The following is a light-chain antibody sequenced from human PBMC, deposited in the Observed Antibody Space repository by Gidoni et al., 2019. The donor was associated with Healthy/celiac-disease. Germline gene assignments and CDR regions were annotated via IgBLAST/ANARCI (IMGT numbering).Light chain of an antibody. CDR2: AAS. V-gene: IGKV1-39*01. Sequence: DIQMTQSPSSLSASVGDRVTITCRASQSISSYLNWYQQKPGKAPKLLIYAASSLQSGVPSRFSGSGSGTDFTLTISSLQPEDFATYYCQQSYSTPRIGFGQGTRLEIK. CDR1: QSISSY. CDR3: QQSYSTPRIG. J-gene: IGKJ5*01.